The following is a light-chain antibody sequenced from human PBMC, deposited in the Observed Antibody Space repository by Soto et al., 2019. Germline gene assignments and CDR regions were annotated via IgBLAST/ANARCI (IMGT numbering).Light chain of an antibody. CDR2: SVS. V-gene: IGKV3-20*01. J-gene: IGKJ1*01. Sequence: VLTQSPDTLSLSPGDRATLSCRANQRASRQYLSWYQQRPGQPPRLLIYSVSMRADGIPDRFSGSGSGSEFTLTINRLETEDFAVYYCQDFDSPQWTFGNGTKIEN. CDR1: QRASRQY. CDR3: QDFDSPQWT.